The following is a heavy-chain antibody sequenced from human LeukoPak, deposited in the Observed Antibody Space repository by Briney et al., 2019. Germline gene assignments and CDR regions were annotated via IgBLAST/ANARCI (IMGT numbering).Heavy chain of an antibody. J-gene: IGHJ4*02. CDR3: ARHPQQWPGEGY. Sequence: SXTLSLTCTVSGGSISSSSYYWGWIRQPPGKGLEWIGSIYYSGSTYYNPSLKSRVTISVNTSKNQFSLKLSSVTAADTAVYYCARHPQQWPGEGYWGQGTLVTVSS. D-gene: IGHD6-19*01. CDR1: GGSISSSSYY. CDR2: IYYSGST. V-gene: IGHV4-39*01.